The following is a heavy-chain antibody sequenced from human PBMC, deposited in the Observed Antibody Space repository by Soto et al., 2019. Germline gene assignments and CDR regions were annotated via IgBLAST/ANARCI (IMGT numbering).Heavy chain of an antibody. J-gene: IGHJ4*02. Sequence: GGSLRLSCTASGFTFGDYAMSWVRQAPGKGLEWVGFIRSKAYGGTTEYAASVKGRFTISRDDSKSIAYLQMNSLKTEDTAVYYCTREGSPGHYGSGSYIDYWGQGTLVTVSS. V-gene: IGHV3-49*04. D-gene: IGHD3-10*01. CDR3: TREGSPGHYGSGSYIDY. CDR2: IRSKAYGGTT. CDR1: GFTFGDYA.